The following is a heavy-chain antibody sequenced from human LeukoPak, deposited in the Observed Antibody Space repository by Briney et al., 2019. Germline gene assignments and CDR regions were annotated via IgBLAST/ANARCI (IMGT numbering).Heavy chain of an antibody. CDR3: ARADCTNGVCYPYQFDY. J-gene: IGHJ4*02. CDR1: GFTFSSYW. V-gene: IGHV3-7*01. D-gene: IGHD2-8*01. CDR2: IKQDGSEK. Sequence: PGGSLRLSCAASGFTFSSYWMSWVRQAPGKGLGWVANIKQDGSEKYYVDSVKGRFTISRDNAKNSLYLQMNSLRAEDTAVYYCARADCTNGVCYPYQFDYWGREPWSPSPQ.